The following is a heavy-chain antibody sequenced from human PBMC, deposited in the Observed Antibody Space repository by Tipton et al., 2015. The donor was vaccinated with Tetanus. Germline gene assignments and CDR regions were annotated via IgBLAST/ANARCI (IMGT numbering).Heavy chain of an antibody. CDR1: GGSISTGGYY. D-gene: IGHD3-22*01. Sequence: TLSLTCTVSGGSISTGGYYWSWIRQSTGRGLEWIGYIHFTGNIHYNPSLKTRVTISVDTSKNQFSLKLKSVTAADTAVYYCARDPKYHFDSSGGYFDSWGQGTLVTVSS. J-gene: IGHJ4*02. CDR2: IHFTGNI. CDR3: ARDPKYHFDSSGGYFDS. V-gene: IGHV4-31*03.